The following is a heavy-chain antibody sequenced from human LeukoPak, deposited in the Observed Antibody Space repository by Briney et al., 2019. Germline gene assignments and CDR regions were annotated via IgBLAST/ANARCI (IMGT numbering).Heavy chain of an antibody. V-gene: IGHV3-9*01. Sequence: SLRLACAASGFTFDDYAMHWVRQAPGKGLEWVSGISWNSGSIGYADSVKGRFTISRDNAKNSLYLQMNSLRAEDTALYYCAKDIYYDSSGDFDYWGQGTLVTVSS. J-gene: IGHJ4*02. D-gene: IGHD3-22*01. CDR1: GFTFDDYA. CDR3: AKDIYYDSSGDFDY. CDR2: ISWNSGSI.